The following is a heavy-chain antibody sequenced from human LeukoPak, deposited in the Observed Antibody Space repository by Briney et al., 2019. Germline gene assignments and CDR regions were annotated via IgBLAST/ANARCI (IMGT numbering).Heavy chain of an antibody. CDR3: AKERSTTYYGCFDY. V-gene: IGHV3-30*02. Sequence: PGGSLRLSCAASGFTFSSYGIHWVRQAPGKGLEWLAFIRYDGTNKYYGDSVKGRFTISRDNSKDTLHLQLDSLRVEDTAVYYCAKERSTTYYGCFDYWGQGTLVTVSS. D-gene: IGHD2-2*01. J-gene: IGHJ4*02. CDR1: GFTFSSYG. CDR2: IRYDGTNK.